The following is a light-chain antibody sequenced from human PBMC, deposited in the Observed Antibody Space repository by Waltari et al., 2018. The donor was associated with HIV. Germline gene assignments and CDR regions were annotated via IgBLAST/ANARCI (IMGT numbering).Light chain of an antibody. J-gene: IGKJ5*01. CDR3: QQYDNLPIT. Sequence: DIQMTQSPSSLSASVGYRVTITCQASLDISNYLNWFQQKPGKAPKLLIYDASNLETGVPSRFSGSGSGTDFTFTISSLQPEDIATYYCQQYDNLPITFGQGTRLEIK. V-gene: IGKV1-33*01. CDR1: LDISNY. CDR2: DAS.